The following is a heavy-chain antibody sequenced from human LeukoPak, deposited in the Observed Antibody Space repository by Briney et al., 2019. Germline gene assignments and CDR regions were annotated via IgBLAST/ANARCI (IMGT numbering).Heavy chain of an antibody. CDR1: GFTFTGYA. V-gene: IGHV3-30*04. Sequence: GGSLRLSCAASGFTFTGYAMLWVRQAPGKGLEWVAVISSDGSNKYYADSVRGRFTISRVNSKNTVDLQMNSLRAEDTAVYYCARESYSGSYSPFDYWGQGTVVTVSS. D-gene: IGHD1-26*01. J-gene: IGHJ4*02. CDR3: ARESYSGSYSPFDY. CDR2: ISSDGSNK.